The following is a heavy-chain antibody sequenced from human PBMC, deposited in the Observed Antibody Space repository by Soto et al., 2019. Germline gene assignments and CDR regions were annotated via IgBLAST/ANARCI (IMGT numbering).Heavy chain of an antibody. Sequence: GGSLTLSCAASGFTFSSSDMSWARQAPGKGLEWVSTILVDGRTFYVDSVKGRLTISRDNSKNTVYLQMNSLTAGDTAQYYCAKATATGGGAFDICGQGTMVTVSS. J-gene: IGHJ3*02. CDR2: ILVDGRT. D-gene: IGHD1-1*01. CDR3: AKATATGGGAFDI. V-gene: IGHV3-23*01. CDR1: GFTFSSSD.